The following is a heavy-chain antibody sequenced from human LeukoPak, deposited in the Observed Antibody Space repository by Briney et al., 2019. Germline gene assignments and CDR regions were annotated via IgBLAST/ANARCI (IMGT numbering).Heavy chain of an antibody. CDR1: GVSLSGYY. Sequence: SETLSLTCAVYGVSLSGYYWSWIRQPPGKGLEWIGEINHSGSTNYNPSLKSRVTISVDTSKNQFSLKLSSVTAADTAVYYCATNGRYSSSSDYWGQGTLVTVSS. CDR3: ATNGRYSSSSDY. D-gene: IGHD6-6*01. CDR2: INHSGST. J-gene: IGHJ4*02. V-gene: IGHV4-34*01.